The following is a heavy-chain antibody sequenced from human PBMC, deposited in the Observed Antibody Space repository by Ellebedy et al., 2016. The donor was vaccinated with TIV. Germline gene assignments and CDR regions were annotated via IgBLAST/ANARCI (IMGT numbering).Heavy chain of an antibody. D-gene: IGHD1-26*01. J-gene: IGHJ4*02. CDR1: GFTFSSYA. V-gene: IGHV3-23*01. Sequence: GGSLRLSXAASGFTFSSYAMSWVRQAPGKGLEWVSAISGGGGSTYYADSVKGRFTISRDNAKNSLYLQMNSLRAEDTAVYFCATLGAITADYWGQGTLVTVSS. CDR2: ISGGGGST. CDR3: ATLGAITADY.